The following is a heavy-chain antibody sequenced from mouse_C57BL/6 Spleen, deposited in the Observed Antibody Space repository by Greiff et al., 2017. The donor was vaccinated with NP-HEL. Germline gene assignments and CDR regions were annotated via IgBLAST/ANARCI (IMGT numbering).Heavy chain of an antibody. D-gene: IGHD2-4*01. V-gene: IGHV1-69*01. Sequence: VQLQQSGAELVMPGASVKLSCKASGYTFTSYWMHWVKQRPGQGLEWIGEIDPSDSYTNYNQKFKGKSTLTVDKSSSTAYMQLSSLTSEDSEVYYCARRNDYDWFAYWGQGTLVTVSA. CDR3: ARRNDYDWFAY. J-gene: IGHJ3*01. CDR1: GYTFTSYW. CDR2: IDPSDSYT.